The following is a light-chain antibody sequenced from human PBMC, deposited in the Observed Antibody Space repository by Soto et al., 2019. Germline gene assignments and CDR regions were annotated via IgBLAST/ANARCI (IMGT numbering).Light chain of an antibody. CDR3: QTWGTGFWV. Sequence: QSVLTQSPSASASLGASVKLTCTLSSGHSSYAIAWHQQQPEKGPRYLMKLNSDGSHSKGDGIPDRFSGSSSGAERYLTISSLQSEYEADYFCQTWGTGFWVFGGGTKVTGL. CDR2: LNSDGSH. J-gene: IGLJ3*02. V-gene: IGLV4-69*01. CDR1: SGHSSYA.